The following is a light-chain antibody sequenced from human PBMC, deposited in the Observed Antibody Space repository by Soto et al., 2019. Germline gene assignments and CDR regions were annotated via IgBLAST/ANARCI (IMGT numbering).Light chain of an antibody. Sequence: QSALTQPASVSGSPGQSITISCTGTSSDVVGYNYVSWYQQHPGKAPKLMIYEVNNRPSEVSNRFSGSKSGNTASLTISGLQPEDEADYYCNSYTSRYTFVLGTGTKLTVL. CDR3: NSYTSRYTFV. V-gene: IGLV2-14*01. CDR1: SSDVVGYNY. J-gene: IGLJ1*01. CDR2: EVN.